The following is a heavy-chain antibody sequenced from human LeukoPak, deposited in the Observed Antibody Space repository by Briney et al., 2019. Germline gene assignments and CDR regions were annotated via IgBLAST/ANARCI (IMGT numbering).Heavy chain of an antibody. CDR2: ISYDGSNK. Sequence: PGGSLRLSCAASGFTFSSYAMHWVRQAPGKGLEWVAVISYDGSNKYYADSVKGRFTISRDNSKSTLYLQMNSLRAEDTAVYYCARESLANWFDPWGQGTLVTVSS. V-gene: IGHV3-30*01. CDR3: ARESLANWFDP. CDR1: GFTFSSYA. J-gene: IGHJ5*02.